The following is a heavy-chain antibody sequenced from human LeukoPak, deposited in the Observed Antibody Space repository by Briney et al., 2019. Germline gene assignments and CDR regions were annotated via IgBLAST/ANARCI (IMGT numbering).Heavy chain of an antibody. J-gene: IGHJ4*02. V-gene: IGHV3-48*02. D-gene: IGHD5-18*01. Sequence: GGSLRLSCAASGLTLSGFSVNWVRQAPGKGLEWTSYSSGSNTIYYADSVKGRFTISRDNAKNSLFLQMNSLRDEDTAVYYCVRTGGYSYGPFEYWGQGTLVTVSS. CDR1: GLTLSGFS. CDR2: SSGSNTI. CDR3: VRTGGYSYGPFEY.